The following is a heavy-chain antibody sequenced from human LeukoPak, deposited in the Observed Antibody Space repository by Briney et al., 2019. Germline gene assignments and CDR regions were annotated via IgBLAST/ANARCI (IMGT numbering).Heavy chain of an antibody. D-gene: IGHD3-3*01. Sequence: TGGSLRLSCAASGFTFSSYGMHWVHQAPGMGLEWVAVISYDGSNKYYADSVRGRFTISRDNSKNTLYLQMNSLRAEDTAVYYCAKNLEWETKGGAFDNWGQGTMVTVSS. CDR1: GFTFSSYG. CDR3: AKNLEWETKGGAFDN. J-gene: IGHJ3*02. V-gene: IGHV3-30*18. CDR2: ISYDGSNK.